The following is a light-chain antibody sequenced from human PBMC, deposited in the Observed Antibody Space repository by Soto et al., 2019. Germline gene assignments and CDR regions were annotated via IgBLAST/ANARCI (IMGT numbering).Light chain of an antibody. CDR2: AAC. Sequence: EIVLTQSPGTLSLSPGERATLSCRASQSVSYNYLAWYQQKPGQAPRLLIYAACSRATGIPDRFSGSGSGTDFTLTISRLEPEDFAMYYCQQYGSSPRTFGQGTKVEIK. J-gene: IGKJ1*01. CDR3: QQYGSSPRT. CDR1: QSVSYNY. V-gene: IGKV3-20*01.